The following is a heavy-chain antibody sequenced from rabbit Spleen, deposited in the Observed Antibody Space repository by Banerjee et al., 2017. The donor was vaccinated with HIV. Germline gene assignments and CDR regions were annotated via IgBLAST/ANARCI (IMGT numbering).Heavy chain of an antibody. J-gene: IGHJ6*01. V-gene: IGHV1S40*01. CDR2: IAGGSSAFT. CDR1: GLSFSSSDY. D-gene: IGHD8-1*01. CDR3: ARDTGSSFSSYGMDL. Sequence: QSLEESGGDLVMPGGTLTLSCTASGLSFSSSDYMCWGRLAPGKGLEWISCIAGGSSAFTSSATWAKGRFTISKTSSTTVTLQMTSLTVADTATYFCARDTGSSFSSYGMDLWGPGTLVTVS.